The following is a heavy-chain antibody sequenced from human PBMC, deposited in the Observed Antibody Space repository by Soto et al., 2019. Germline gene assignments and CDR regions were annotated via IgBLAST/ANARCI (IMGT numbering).Heavy chain of an antibody. J-gene: IGHJ4*02. V-gene: IGHV3-9*01. CDR2: ISWNSNTI. Sequence: EVQLVESGGGLVQPGRSLRLSCAASGFTLDNYAMHWVRQAPGKGLEWVSGISWNSNTIAYADSVKGRFTISRDNAKNSLYLQMNSLRAEDTAFYYCAKDTGPNWGQGTLVTVSS. CDR1: GFTLDNYA. CDR3: AKDTGPN.